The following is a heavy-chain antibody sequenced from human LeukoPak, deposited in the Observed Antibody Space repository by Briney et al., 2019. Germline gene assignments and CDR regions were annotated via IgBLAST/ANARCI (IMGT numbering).Heavy chain of an antibody. D-gene: IGHD6-19*01. V-gene: IGHV3-53*01. J-gene: IGHJ4*02. CDR2: IYRGGST. Sequence: PGGSLRLSCAASGFTVSSNYMTWVRQAPGKGLEWVSVIYRGGSTYYSESVKGRFTISRDSSKNTLYLQMNSLRVEDTAVYYCARGVYSSGWFLSTWGQGTLVTVSS. CDR1: GFTVSSNY. CDR3: ARGVYSSGWFLST.